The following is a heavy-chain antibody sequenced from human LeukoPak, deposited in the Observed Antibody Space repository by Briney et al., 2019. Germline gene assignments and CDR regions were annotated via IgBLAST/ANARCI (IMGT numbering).Heavy chain of an antibody. CDR1: GGSFSGYY. J-gene: IGHJ5*02. V-gene: IGHV4-34*01. CDR2: INHSGST. D-gene: IGHD6-6*01. Sequence: SETLSLTCAVYGGSFSGYYWSWIRQPPGKGLEWIGEINHSGSTNYNPSLKSRVTISVDTSKNQFSLKLSSVTAADTAVYYCARVFLRSYSGSFVDPWGQGTLVTVSS. CDR3: ARVFLRSYSGSFVDP.